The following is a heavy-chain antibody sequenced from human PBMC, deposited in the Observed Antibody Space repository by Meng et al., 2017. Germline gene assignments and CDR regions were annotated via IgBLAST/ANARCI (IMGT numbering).Heavy chain of an antibody. Sequence: GESLKISCAASGFTFSDYYMNWVRQAPGKGLEWVSSISSSSTIYYADSVKGRFTISRDDAKNSLYLQMNSLRAEDTAVYYCGEDGYNYDWYFDLWGRGTLVTVSS. V-gene: IGHV3-69-1*01. J-gene: IGHJ2*01. CDR1: GFTFSDYY. CDR2: ISSSSTI. D-gene: IGHD5-24*01. CDR3: GEDGYNYDWYFDL.